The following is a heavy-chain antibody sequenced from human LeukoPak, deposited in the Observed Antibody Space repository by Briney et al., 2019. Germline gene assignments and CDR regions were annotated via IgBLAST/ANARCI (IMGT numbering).Heavy chain of an antibody. Sequence: SETLSLTCTVSGGSISSYYWSWIRQPPGKGLEWLGYIYYSGSTNYNPSLKSRVTISVDTSKNQFSLKLSSVTAADTAVYYCAREIPTEGSYGPRFDYWGQGTLVTVSS. V-gene: IGHV4-59*12. J-gene: IGHJ4*02. D-gene: IGHD5-18*01. CDR1: GGSISSYY. CDR2: IYYSGST. CDR3: AREIPTEGSYGPRFDY.